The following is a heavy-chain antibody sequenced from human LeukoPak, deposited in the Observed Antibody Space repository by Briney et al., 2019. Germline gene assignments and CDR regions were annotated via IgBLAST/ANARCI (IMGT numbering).Heavy chain of an antibody. CDR3: ARSGGSTSFDY. CDR2: INHSGST. V-gene: IGHV4-34*01. CDR1: GGSFSGYY. D-gene: IGHD6-19*01. J-gene: IGHJ4*02. Sequence: SETLSLTCAVYGGSFSGYYWSWIRQPPGKGLEWIGEINHSGSTNYNPSLKSRVTISVDTSKNQFSLKLSSVTAADTAVYYCARSGGSTSFDYWGQGALVTVSS.